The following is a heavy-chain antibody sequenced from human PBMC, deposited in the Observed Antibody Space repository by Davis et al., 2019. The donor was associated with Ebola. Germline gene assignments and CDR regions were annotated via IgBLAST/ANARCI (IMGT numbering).Heavy chain of an antibody. V-gene: IGHV1-18*04. J-gene: IGHJ4*02. CDR2: ISGFNTNT. D-gene: IGHD3-9*01. CDR3: ARDPNYDVLTGTSSYYFDY. CDR1: SYTFTSYG. Sequence: ASVKVSCKSSSYTFTSYGLVWVRQAPGLGLEWMGWISGFNTNTNFAQKFQGRVTVSKDTSTNTAYMDLRSLTSDDTAINYCARDPNYDVLTGTSSYYFDYWGQGTLVTVSS.